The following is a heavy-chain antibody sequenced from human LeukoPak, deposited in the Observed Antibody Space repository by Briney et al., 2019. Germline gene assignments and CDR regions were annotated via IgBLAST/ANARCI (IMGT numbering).Heavy chain of an antibody. V-gene: IGHV3-30-3*01. CDR3: ARDQYSSGWYEGGAFDI. CDR1: GFTFSSYA. J-gene: IGHJ3*02. Sequence: GGSLRLSCAASGFTFSSYAMHWVRQAPGKGLEWVAVISYDGSNKYYADSVKGRFTISRDNSKNTLYLQMNSLRAEDTAVYYCARDQYSSGWYEGGAFDIWGQGTMVTVSS. D-gene: IGHD6-19*01. CDR2: ISYDGSNK.